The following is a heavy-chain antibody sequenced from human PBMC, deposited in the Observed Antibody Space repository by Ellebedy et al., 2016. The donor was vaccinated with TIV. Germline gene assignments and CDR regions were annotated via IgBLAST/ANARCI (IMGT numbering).Heavy chain of an antibody. V-gene: IGHV3-7*03. J-gene: IGHJ4*02. CDR3: GRTDYGNSYYFDN. CDR1: GFTFTSFA. D-gene: IGHD4-11*01. CDR2: IRQDGSRK. Sequence: GESLKISCAASGFTFTSFAMSWVRQTPGKGLQWVANIRQDGSRKYYVDSVRGRFTISRDNARNSLYLQMNSLRAEDTAVYYCGRTDYGNSYYFDNWGQGTLVTVSS.